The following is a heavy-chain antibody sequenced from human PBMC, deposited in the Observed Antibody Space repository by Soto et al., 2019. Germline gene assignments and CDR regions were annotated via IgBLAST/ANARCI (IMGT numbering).Heavy chain of an antibody. CDR2: ISYDGSNK. Sequence: ESGGGVVQPGRSLRLSCAASGFTFSSYGMHWVRQAPGKGLEWVAVISYDGSNKYYADSVKGRFTISRDNSKNTLYLQMNSLRAEDTAVYYCAKGLTGTTVEDYWGQGTLVTVSS. V-gene: IGHV3-30*18. CDR3: AKGLTGTTVEDY. D-gene: IGHD1-7*01. CDR1: GFTFSSYG. J-gene: IGHJ4*02.